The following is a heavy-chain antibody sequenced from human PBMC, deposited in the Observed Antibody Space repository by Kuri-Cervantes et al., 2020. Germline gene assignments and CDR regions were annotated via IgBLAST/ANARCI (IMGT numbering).Heavy chain of an antibody. D-gene: IGHD4-23*01. CDR2: ISYDGSNK. CDR3: ARDPRLRWSLGAY. J-gene: IGHJ4*02. V-gene: IGHV3-30-3*01. CDR1: GFTFSNAW. Sequence: GESLKISCAASGFTFSNAWMSWVRQAPGKGLEWVAVISYDGSNKYYADSVKGRFTISRDNAKNSLYLQMNSLRAEDTAVYYCARDPRLRWSLGAYWGQGALVTVSS.